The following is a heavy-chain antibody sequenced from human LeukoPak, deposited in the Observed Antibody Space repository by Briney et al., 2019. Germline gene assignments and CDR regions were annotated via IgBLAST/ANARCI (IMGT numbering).Heavy chain of an antibody. CDR2: ISYDGSNK. V-gene: IGHV3-30*18. CDR1: GFTFSSYG. CDR3: AKDPHPYGSGSTPPDY. D-gene: IGHD3-10*01. Sequence: QTGGSLRLSCAASGFTFSSYGMHWVRQAPGKGLEWVAVISYDGSNKYYADSVKGRFTISRDNSKNTLYLQMNSLRAEDTAVYYCAKDPHPYGSGSTPPDYWGQGTLVTVSS. J-gene: IGHJ4*02.